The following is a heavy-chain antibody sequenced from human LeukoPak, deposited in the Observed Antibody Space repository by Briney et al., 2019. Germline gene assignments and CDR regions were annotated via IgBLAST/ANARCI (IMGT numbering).Heavy chain of an antibody. CDR1: EFTFSSYG. Sequence: PGGSLRLSCAASEFTFSSYGMHWARQAPGKGLEWVAVISYDGSNKYYADSVKGRFTISRDNSKNTLYLQMNSLRAEDTAVYYCAKDQSLYGTAFDYWGQGTLVTVSS. CDR2: ISYDGSNK. V-gene: IGHV3-30*18. D-gene: IGHD3-16*02. CDR3: AKDQSLYGTAFDY. J-gene: IGHJ4*02.